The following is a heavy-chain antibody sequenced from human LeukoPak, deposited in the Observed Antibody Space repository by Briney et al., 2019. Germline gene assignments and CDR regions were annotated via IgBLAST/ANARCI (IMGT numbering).Heavy chain of an antibody. J-gene: IGHJ4*02. CDR3: ARGAGVGATLDY. CDR2: INPNSGGT. CDR1: GYTFTGYY. V-gene: IGHV1-2*04. Sequence: ASVTVSFMASGYTFTGYYMHWVRQAPGQGLEWMGWINPNSGGTNYAQKFQGWVTMTRDKSISTAYMELSSLRSEDTAVYYCARGAGVGATLDYWGQGTLVTVSS. D-gene: IGHD1-26*01.